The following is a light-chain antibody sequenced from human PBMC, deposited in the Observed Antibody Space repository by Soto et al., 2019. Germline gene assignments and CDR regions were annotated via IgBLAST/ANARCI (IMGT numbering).Light chain of an antibody. J-gene: IGKJ4*01. CDR1: QSIGTY. Sequence: EIELTQSPGTLSLSPGDVATLSCRASQSIGTYLAWYQHKPGQAPRIIIFDASNRATGIPARFSGSWSGTDCTLTISSLEPEDVAVYYCQQRSNWPRAFSGGTKVDI. CDR3: QQRSNWPRA. CDR2: DAS. V-gene: IGKV3-11*01.